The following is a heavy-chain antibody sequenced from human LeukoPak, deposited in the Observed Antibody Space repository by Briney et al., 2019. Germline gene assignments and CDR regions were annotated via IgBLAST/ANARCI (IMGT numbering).Heavy chain of an antibody. D-gene: IGHD1-26*01. Sequence: SETLSLTCSVSIGSISSSKWWSWVRQSPVKGLEWIGEIYLYGTTNYNPSFTSRVTMSVDRSRNQFSLKLTSVTAADTAVYYCARGSGGATPDLDYYYGMDVWGQGTTVTVSS. CDR3: ARGSGGATPDLDYYYGMDV. CDR1: IGSISSSKW. CDR2: IYLYGTT. J-gene: IGHJ6*02. V-gene: IGHV4-4*02.